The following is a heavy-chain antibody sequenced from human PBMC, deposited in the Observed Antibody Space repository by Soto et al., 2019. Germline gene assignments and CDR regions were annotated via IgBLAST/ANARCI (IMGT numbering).Heavy chain of an antibody. Sequence: PSETLSLTCTVSGGSISSSSYYWGWIRQPPGKGLEWIGYIYYSGSTNYNPSLKSRVTISVDTSKNQFSLKLSSVTAADTAVYYCARAEDYYDSSGPVYWGQGTLVTVSS. CDR2: IYYSGST. J-gene: IGHJ4*02. CDR1: GGSISSSSYY. V-gene: IGHV4-61*05. CDR3: ARAEDYYDSSGPVY. D-gene: IGHD3-22*01.